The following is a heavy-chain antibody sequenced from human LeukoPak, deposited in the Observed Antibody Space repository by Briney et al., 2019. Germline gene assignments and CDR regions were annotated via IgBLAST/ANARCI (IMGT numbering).Heavy chain of an antibody. V-gene: IGHV3-23*01. J-gene: IGHJ6*02. CDR2: IGSSGTST. CDR3: AKVPQYCSTTSCYYLGMDV. Sequence: PGGSLRLSCAASGFTFSSYVMGWVRQAQGMRLEWVSAIGSSGTSTYYADSVKGRFTISRDNSKDTLYLQMNSLRAEDTAVYYCAKVPQYCSTTSCYYLGMDVWGQGTTVTVS. D-gene: IGHD2-2*01. CDR1: GFTFSSYV.